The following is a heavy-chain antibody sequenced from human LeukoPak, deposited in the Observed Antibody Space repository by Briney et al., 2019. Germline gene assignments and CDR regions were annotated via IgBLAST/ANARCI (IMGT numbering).Heavy chain of an antibody. CDR1: GYTFTSYG. D-gene: IGHD2-2*01. V-gene: IGHV1-18*04. J-gene: IGHJ5*01. Sequence: ASVKVSCKASGYTFTSYGINWVRQAPGQGLEWMGWISAYNGNTNYAQKYQGRVTMTTDTSTSTAYMEARSLRSDDTAVYYCARARLVRRWFDSWGQGTLVTVSS. CDR2: ISAYNGNT. CDR3: ARARLVRRWFDS.